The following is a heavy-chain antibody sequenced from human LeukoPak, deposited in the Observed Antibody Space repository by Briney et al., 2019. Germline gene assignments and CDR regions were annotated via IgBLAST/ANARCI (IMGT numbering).Heavy chain of an antibody. CDR3: AREDCSSTSCLWENWFDP. CDR2: ISYDGSNK. D-gene: IGHD2-2*01. CDR1: GFTFSSYA. Sequence: PGGSLRLSCAASGFTFSSYAMHWVRQAPGEGLEWVAVISYDGSNKYYADSVKGRFTISRDNSKNTLYLQMNSLRAEDTAVYYCAREDCSSTSCLWENWFDPWGQGTLVTVSS. V-gene: IGHV3-30*04. J-gene: IGHJ5*02.